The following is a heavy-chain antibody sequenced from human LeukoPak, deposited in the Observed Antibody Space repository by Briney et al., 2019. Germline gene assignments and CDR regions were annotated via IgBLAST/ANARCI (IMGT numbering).Heavy chain of an antibody. D-gene: IGHD5-18*01. CDR1: GFTFSSYA. CDR3: ARFCTSLVKYAFDI. J-gene: IGHJ3*02. CDR2: INQDGSEK. Sequence: GGSLRLSCAASGFTFSSYAMHWVRQAPGKGLEWVANINQDGSEKYYVDSVKGRFTISRDNAKNSLHLQMNSLRAENTAVYYCARFCTSLVKYAFDIWGQGTMVTVSS. V-gene: IGHV3-7*01.